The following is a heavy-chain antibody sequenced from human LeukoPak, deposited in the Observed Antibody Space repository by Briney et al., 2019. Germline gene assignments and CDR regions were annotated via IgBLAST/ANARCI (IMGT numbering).Heavy chain of an antibody. CDR3: ARDGVAATNSDY. D-gene: IGHD2-15*01. V-gene: IGHV3-20*04. CDR2: INWNGGST. J-gene: IGHJ4*02. CDR1: GFTFDDYG. Sequence: GGSLRLSCAASGFTFDDYGMSWVRQAPGKGLEWVSGINWNGGSTGYADSVKGRFTISRDNAKNALYLQMNSLRAEDTALYYCARDGVAATNSDYWGQGTLVTVSS.